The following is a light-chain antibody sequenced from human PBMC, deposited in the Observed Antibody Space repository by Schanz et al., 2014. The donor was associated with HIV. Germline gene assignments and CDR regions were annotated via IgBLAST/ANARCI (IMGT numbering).Light chain of an antibody. V-gene: IGKV3-20*01. CDR3: QHYGT. Sequence: EIVLTQSPGSLSLSPGGRATLSCGASQSVSSYLAWYQHKPGQAPRLLIYGASSRATGIPDRFSGSGSGTDFTLTIRRLEPEDFAVYYCQHYGTFGQGTKLEIK. CDR1: QSVSSY. CDR2: GAS. J-gene: IGKJ2*01.